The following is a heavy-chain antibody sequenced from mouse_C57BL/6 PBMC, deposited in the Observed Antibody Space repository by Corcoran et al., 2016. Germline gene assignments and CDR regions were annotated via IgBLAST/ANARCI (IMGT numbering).Heavy chain of an antibody. CDR2: INPNNGGT. CDR1: GYTFTDYY. J-gene: IGHJ4*01. CDR3: ARINLAVYYAMDY. D-gene: IGHD1-1*01. V-gene: IGHV1-26*01. Sequence: EVQLQQSGPELVKPGASVKISCKASGYTFTDYYMNWVKQSHGKSLEWIGDINPNNGGTSYNQKFKGKATLTVDKSSSTAYMELRSLTSEDSAVYYCARINLAVYYAMDYWGQGTSVTVSS.